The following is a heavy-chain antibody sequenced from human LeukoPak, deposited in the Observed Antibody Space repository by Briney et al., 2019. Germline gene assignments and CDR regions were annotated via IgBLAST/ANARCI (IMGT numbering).Heavy chain of an antibody. V-gene: IGHV3-7*01. CDR3: ARDLGSEGYRWFDP. CDR1: GFTFTKYW. J-gene: IGHJ5*02. Sequence: GDSLRLSCAASGFTFTKYWMTWVRQAPGKGLEWVGNIKQDGSDKNYMDSVKGRFTISRDNTKNSVYLQMSSLRAEDTAVYYCARDLGSEGYRWFDPWGQGTQVIVSS. D-gene: IGHD1-14*01. CDR2: IKQDGSDK.